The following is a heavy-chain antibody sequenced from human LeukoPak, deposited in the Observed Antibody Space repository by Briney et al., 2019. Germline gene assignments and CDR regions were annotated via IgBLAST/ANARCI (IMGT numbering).Heavy chain of an antibody. CDR2: INPNSGGT. D-gene: IGHD4-23*01. J-gene: IGHJ4*02. CDR1: GYTFTGYY. V-gene: IGHV1-2*02. Sequence: ASVKVSCKASGYTFTGYYMHWVRQAPGQGLEWMGWINPNSGGTNYAQKFQGRVTMTRDTSISTAYMELSRLRSDDTAVYYCARDYPDYGGFDYWGQGTLVTVSS. CDR3: ARDYPDYGGFDY.